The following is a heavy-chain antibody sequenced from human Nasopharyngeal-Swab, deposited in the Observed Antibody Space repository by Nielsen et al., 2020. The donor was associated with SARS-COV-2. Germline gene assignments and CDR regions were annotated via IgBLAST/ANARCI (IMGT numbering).Heavy chain of an antibody. V-gene: IGHV1-18*01. J-gene: IGHJ5*02. CDR2: ISAYNGNT. CDR3: ARAPSDFWSGNWFDP. CDR1: GYTFTSYG. D-gene: IGHD3-3*01. Sequence: ASVKVSCKASGYTFTSYGISWVRQAPGQGLEWMGWISAYNGNTNYAQKLQGRVTMTTDTSTSTAYMELRSLRSDDTAVYYCARAPSDFWSGNWFDPWGQGTLVTVSP.